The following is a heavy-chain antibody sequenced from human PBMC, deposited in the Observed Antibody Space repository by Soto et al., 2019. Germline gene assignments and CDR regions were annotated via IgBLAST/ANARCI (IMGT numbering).Heavy chain of an antibody. Sequence: QVQLVQSGAEVKKPGSSVTVSCKTSGGTFSKDAINWVRQAPGQGLEWMGLLIPVFGSPIYAQKFQGRSRITADESTSTAFMDLSSIRSEDTAVYYCTRVLGYTFEPGKTRYYAMDVWGQGTTVSVSS. CDR2: LIPVFGSP. CDR1: GGTFSKDA. CDR3: TRVLGYTFEPGKTRYYAMDV. V-gene: IGHV1-69*01. D-gene: IGHD5-18*01. J-gene: IGHJ6*02.